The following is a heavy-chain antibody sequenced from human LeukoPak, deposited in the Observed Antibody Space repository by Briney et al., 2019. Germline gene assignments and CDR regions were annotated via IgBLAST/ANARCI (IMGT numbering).Heavy chain of an antibody. CDR3: ARGSAAGTRYFDY. V-gene: IGHV1-46*01. J-gene: IGHJ4*02. Sequence: GPTVNVSRNASRYPLTIYYMHWVRQTPGQALESMGILNPSGGSTSYAQKFQGRVTMTRDTSTSTVYMELSSLRSEDTAVYYCARGSAAGTRYFDYWGQGTLVTVSS. D-gene: IGHD6-13*01. CDR1: RYPLTIYY. CDR2: LNPSGGST.